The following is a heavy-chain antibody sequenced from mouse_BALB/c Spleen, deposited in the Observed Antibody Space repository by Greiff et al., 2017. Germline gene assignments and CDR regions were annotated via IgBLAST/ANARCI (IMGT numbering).Heavy chain of an antibody. CDR3: ARRGRYDTWFAY. CDR1: GFNIKDYY. J-gene: IGHJ3*01. V-gene: IGHV14-1*02. D-gene: IGHD2-14*01. Sequence: EVQLQQSGAELVRPGAFVKLSCKASGFNIKDYYMHWVKQRPEQGLEWIGWIDPENGNTIYDPKFQGKASITADTSSNTAYLQLSSLTSEDTAVYYCARRGRYDTWFAYWGQGTLVTVSA. CDR2: IDPENGNT.